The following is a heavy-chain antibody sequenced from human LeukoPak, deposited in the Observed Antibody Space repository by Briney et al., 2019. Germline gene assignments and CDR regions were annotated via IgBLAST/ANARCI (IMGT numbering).Heavy chain of an antibody. V-gene: IGHV3-48*03. D-gene: IGHD3-16*01. J-gene: IGHJ6*04. CDR2: ISSSGSTI. CDR3: ARDSSYDYYHYGMDV. Sequence: GGSLRLSCAASGFTFSSYEMNWVRQAPGKGLEWVSYISSSGSTIYYADSVKGRFTISRDNAKNSLYLQMNSLRAEDTAVYYCARDSSYDYYHYGMDVWGKGTTVTVSS. CDR1: GFTFSSYE.